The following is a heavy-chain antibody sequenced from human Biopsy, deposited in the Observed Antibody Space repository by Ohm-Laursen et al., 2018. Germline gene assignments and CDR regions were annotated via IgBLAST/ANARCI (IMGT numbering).Heavy chain of an antibody. CDR2: INSMFGTT. D-gene: IGHD1-1*01. CDR3: AKRGVERGRPLAY. V-gene: IGHV1-69*01. Sequence: SSVKVSCKASGGTFSSFGISWVRQAPGQGLEWMGEINSMFGTTNYSQTFQGRVTITADESTSTAYMEVSSLRSEDTAVYYCAKRGVERGRPLAYWGQGTLVTVSS. J-gene: IGHJ4*02. CDR1: GGTFSSFG.